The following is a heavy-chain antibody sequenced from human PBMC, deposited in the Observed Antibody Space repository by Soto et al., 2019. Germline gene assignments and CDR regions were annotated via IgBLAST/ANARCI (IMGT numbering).Heavy chain of an antibody. J-gene: IGHJ6*02. CDR3: ARVLYYGMDV. V-gene: IGHV2-26*01. Sequence: QVTLKESGPVLVKPTETLTLTCTFSGFSFSNPRMSVSWIRQHPGKALEWLAHISSSDVKSYSTSLKSRLTILKDTSKRQVVLTMTNVDPMDTATYYCARVLYYGMDVWGQGTTVTVSS. CDR1: GFSFSNPRMS. CDR2: ISSSDVK.